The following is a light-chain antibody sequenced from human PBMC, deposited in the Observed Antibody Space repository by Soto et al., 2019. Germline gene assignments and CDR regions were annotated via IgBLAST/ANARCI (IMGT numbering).Light chain of an antibody. Sequence: EIVLTQSPGTLSLSPGERVTLSCRASQSVSSSYLAWYQQKLGQAPRLLIYGASSRATGIPDRFSGSGSGTDFTLNISRLEPEDFAVYYCQQYGSSPLYTFGQGTKLEIK. CDR3: QQYGSSPLYT. V-gene: IGKV3-20*01. CDR2: GAS. J-gene: IGKJ2*01. CDR1: QSVSSSY.